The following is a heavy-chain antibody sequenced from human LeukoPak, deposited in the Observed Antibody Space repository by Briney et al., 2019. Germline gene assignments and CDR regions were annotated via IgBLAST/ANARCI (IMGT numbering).Heavy chain of an antibody. Sequence: GGSLRLSCAASGFTFSSYWMSLVRQAPGKGLEWVANIKQDGSEKYYVDSVKGRFTISRENAKNSLYLQMNSLRAEDTAVYYCARDSNYYDSSGPGWFDPWGQGTLVTVSS. D-gene: IGHD3-22*01. CDR1: GFTFSSYW. CDR3: ARDSNYYDSSGPGWFDP. J-gene: IGHJ5*02. V-gene: IGHV3-7*01. CDR2: IKQDGSEK.